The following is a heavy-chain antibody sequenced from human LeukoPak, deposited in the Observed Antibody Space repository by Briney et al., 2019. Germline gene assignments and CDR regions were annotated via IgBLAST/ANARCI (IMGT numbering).Heavy chain of an antibody. CDR1: GFTFSEYY. Sequence: GGSLRLSCAASGFTFSEYYMSWIRQAPGKGLEWVSYITSSGSTIYYADSVKGRFTISRDNAKTSPYLQMNSLRAEDTAVYYCAGRNASNSAYWGQGTLVTVSS. J-gene: IGHJ4*02. D-gene: IGHD5-24*01. V-gene: IGHV3-11*01. CDR3: AGRNASNSAY. CDR2: ITSSGSTI.